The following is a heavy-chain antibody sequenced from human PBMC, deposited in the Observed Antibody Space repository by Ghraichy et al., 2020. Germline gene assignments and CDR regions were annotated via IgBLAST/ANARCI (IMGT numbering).Heavy chain of an antibody. CDR1: GFTFSSYS. Sequence: LSLTCAASGFTFSSYSMNWVRQAPGKGLEWVSYISSSSSTIYYADSVKGRFTISRDNAKNSLYLQMNSLRDEDTAVYYCARDGLTIFGVVTYGMDVWGQGTTVTVSS. CDR3: ARDGLTIFGVVTYGMDV. V-gene: IGHV3-48*02. J-gene: IGHJ6*02. D-gene: IGHD3-3*01. CDR2: ISSSSSTI.